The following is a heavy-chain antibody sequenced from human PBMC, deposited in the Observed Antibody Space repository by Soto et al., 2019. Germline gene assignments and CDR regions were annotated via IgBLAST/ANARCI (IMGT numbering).Heavy chain of an antibody. J-gene: IGHJ4*02. CDR3: VKDDGDYSLDY. CDR2: INQGGSEK. D-gene: IGHD4-17*01. CDR1: GFTFSNYW. Sequence: EVQLVESGGGLVQPGGSLRLSCAASGFTFSNYWMSWVRQAPGKGLEWVAKINQGGSEKWSADSVKGRFTISRDNAKNSLYLQLNSLGAEDTAVSYCVKDDGDYSLDYWGQGTLVTVSS. V-gene: IGHV3-7*03.